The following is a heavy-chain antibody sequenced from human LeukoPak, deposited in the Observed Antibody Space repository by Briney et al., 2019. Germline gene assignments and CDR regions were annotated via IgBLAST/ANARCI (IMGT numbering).Heavy chain of an antibody. V-gene: IGHV3-7*05. CDR2: IKEDGSEK. D-gene: IGHD6-13*01. J-gene: IGHJ5*02. Sequence: GGSLRLSCTASGFTFSRYWMTWVRQAPGKGLEWVANIKEDGSEKYYVDSVKGRFTISRDNAKNSLYLQMNSLRAEDTAVYYCARGYISPNWFDPWGQGTLVTVSS. CDR3: ARGYISPNWFDP. CDR1: GFTFSRYW.